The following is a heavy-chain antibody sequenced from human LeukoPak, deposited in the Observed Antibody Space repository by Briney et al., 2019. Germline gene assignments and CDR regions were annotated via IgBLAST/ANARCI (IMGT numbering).Heavy chain of an antibody. CDR2: IYYSGST. V-gene: IGHV4-31*03. J-gene: IGHJ3*02. Sequence: SETLSLTCTVSGGSISGGGYYWSWIRQHPGKGLEWIGYIYYSGSTYYNPSLKSRVTISVDTSKNQFSLKLSSVTAADTAVYYCARIGHDSSGYYLSLAFDIWGQGTMVTVSS. CDR3: ARIGHDSSGYYLSLAFDI. D-gene: IGHD3-22*01. CDR1: GGSISGGGYY.